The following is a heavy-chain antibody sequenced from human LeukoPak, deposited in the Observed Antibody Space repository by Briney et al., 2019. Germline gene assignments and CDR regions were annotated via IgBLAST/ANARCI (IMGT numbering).Heavy chain of an antibody. CDR2: ISGSGGST. Sequence: GGSLRLSCAASGFTFSSYAMSWVRQAPGKGLEWVSAISGSGGSTYCADSVKGRFTISRDNSKNTLYLQMNSLRAEDTAVYYCAKGTRSSTSCYGGYWGQGTLVTVSS. V-gene: IGHV3-23*01. CDR1: GFTFSSYA. D-gene: IGHD2-2*01. J-gene: IGHJ4*02. CDR3: AKGTRSSTSCYGGY.